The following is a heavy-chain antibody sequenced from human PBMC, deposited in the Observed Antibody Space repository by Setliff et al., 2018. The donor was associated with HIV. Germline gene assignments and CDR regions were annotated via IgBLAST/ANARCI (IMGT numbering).Heavy chain of an antibody. CDR2: IYTDGST. J-gene: IGHJ5*01. CDR1: GGSISSGTCY. Sequence: SETLSLTCTVSGGSISSGTCYWSWIRQPAGKGLEWIGHIYTDGSTNFNPSLRSRVTISADTPKNQLSLKLTSVTAADTAVYYCAMLDTSDYFRNNWFDSWGQGTLVTVSS. V-gene: IGHV4-61*09. CDR3: AMLDTSDYFRNNWFDS. D-gene: IGHD3-22*01.